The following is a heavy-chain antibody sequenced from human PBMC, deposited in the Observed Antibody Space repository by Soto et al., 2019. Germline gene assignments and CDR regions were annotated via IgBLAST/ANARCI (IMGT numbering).Heavy chain of an antibody. Sequence: GGTLSLSCAASGLTFSSYGLHWVRQAPGKGLEWVAVIWYDGSTKYTADSVKGRFTTSKDNSKTALYLQMNSLRAEDTAVYYCARDPESYGVDVWGQGTTVTVSS. CDR1: GLTFSSYG. CDR3: ARDPESYGVDV. J-gene: IGHJ6*02. V-gene: IGHV3-33*01. CDR2: IWYDGSTK.